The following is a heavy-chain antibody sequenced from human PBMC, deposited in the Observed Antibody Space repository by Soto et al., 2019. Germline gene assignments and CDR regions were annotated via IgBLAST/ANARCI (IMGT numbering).Heavy chain of an antibody. CDR1: GYTLTELS. Sequence: ASVKVSCKVSGYTLTELSMHWVRQAPGKGLEWMGGFDPEDGETIYAQKFQGRVTMTEDTSTDTAYMELSSLRSEDTAVYYCATVLNFWSGYRPYYGMDVWGQGTTVIVSS. CDR3: ATVLNFWSGYRPYYGMDV. CDR2: FDPEDGET. J-gene: IGHJ6*02. V-gene: IGHV1-24*01. D-gene: IGHD3-3*01.